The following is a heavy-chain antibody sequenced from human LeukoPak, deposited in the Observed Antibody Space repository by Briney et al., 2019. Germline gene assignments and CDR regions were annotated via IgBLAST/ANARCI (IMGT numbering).Heavy chain of an antibody. CDR1: GGSFSGYY. Sequence: SETLPLTCAVYGGSFSGYYWSWIRQPPGKGLEWIGEINHSGSTNYNPSLKSRVTISVDTSKNQFSLKLSSVTAADTAVYYCARLFPTPGGEGEITNVDTAMGLDYWGQGTLVTVSS. CDR3: ARLFPTPGGEGEITNVDTAMGLDY. J-gene: IGHJ4*02. CDR2: INHSGST. D-gene: IGHD5-18*01. V-gene: IGHV4-34*01.